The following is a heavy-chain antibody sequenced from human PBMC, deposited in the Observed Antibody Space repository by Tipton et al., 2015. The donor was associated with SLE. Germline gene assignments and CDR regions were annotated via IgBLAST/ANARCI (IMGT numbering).Heavy chain of an antibody. CDR2: IDYSGNT. V-gene: IGHV4-59*01. CDR1: GGSISNYF. D-gene: IGHD2-21*02. J-gene: IGHJ4*02. CDR3: ARVGGDYYFDY. Sequence: TLSLTCTVSGGSISNYFWSWFRQPPGKGLEWIGYIDYSGNTNYNPSLKSRVTISVDTSNNQFSLKLSSVTAADTAMFYWARVGGDYYFDYWGQGTLVTVSS.